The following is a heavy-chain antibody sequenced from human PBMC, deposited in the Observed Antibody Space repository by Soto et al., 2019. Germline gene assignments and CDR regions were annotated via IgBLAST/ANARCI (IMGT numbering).Heavy chain of an antibody. CDR3: ARGRYGDY. CDR1: GYTFTSYG. CDR2: ISAHNGNT. V-gene: IGHV1-18*01. J-gene: IGHJ4*02. Sequence: QVHLVQSGAEVKKPGASVKVSCKASGYTFTSYGITWVRQAPGQGLEWMGWISAHNGNTDYAQKLQGRVIVTRDTSPSTAYMALRSLRSDDPAVYYCARGRYGDYWGQGAVVTFSS. D-gene: IGHD1-1*01.